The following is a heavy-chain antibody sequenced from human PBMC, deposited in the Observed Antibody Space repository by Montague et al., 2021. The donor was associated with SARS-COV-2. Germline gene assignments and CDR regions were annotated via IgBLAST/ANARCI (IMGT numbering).Heavy chain of an antibody. V-gene: IGHV4-39*01. J-gene: IGHJ6*02. CDR2: IHHSGST. CDR3: ARHGHTKVWSGMDV. CDR1: GGSISSSTYY. Sequence: SETLSLTCTVSGGSISSSTYYWGWIRQPPGKGLEWIGSIHHSGSTYYNPSLETRVTISVDTSKNQFSLKLSSVTAADTAVFYCARHGHTKVWSGMDVWGQGITVTVSS. D-gene: IGHD2-2*01.